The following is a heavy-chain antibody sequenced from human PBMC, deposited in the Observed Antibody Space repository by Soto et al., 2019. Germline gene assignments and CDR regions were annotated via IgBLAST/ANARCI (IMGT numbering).Heavy chain of an antibody. V-gene: IGHV3-30*18. CDR3: AKEDLRNIVLVPAAIDY. J-gene: IGHJ4*02. D-gene: IGHD2-2*01. Sequence: QVPLVESGGGVVQPGRSLRLSCAASGFTFSSYGMHWVRQAPGKGLEWVAVISYDGSNKYYADSVKGRFTISRDNSKNTLYLQMNSLRAEDTAVYYCAKEDLRNIVLVPAAIDYWGQGTLVTVSS. CDR2: ISYDGSNK. CDR1: GFTFSSYG.